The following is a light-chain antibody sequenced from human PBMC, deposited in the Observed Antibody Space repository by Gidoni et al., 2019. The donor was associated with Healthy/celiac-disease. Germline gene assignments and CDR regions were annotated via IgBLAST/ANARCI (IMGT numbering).Light chain of an antibody. CDR3: KQRSNWPWT. Sequence: EIVLTQSSATLSLSPGDRATLSCRASLIVTSYLAWYQQKPGQAPRLLIYDASNRASGIPARFSGSGSGTDFTLNISRLEPEDFAVYYCKQRSNWPWTFGQGTKVEIK. CDR1: LIVTSY. CDR2: DAS. V-gene: IGKV3-11*01. J-gene: IGKJ1*01.